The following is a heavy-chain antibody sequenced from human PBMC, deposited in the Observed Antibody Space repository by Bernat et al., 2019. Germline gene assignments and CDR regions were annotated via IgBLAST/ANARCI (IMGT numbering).Heavy chain of an antibody. CDR3: VRGGDSGGWYWFDP. D-gene: IGHD6-19*01. Sequence: QLQLQESGPGLVKPSETLSLTCTVSGGSISSSSYYWGWIRQPPGKGLEWIGNIYYGGSTYYNPSLKSRVTISVDTSKNQFSLNLSSVTAADTAVYYCVRGGDSGGWYWFDPWGQGTLVTVSS. CDR2: IYYGGST. V-gene: IGHV4-39*07. J-gene: IGHJ5*02. CDR1: GGSISSSSYY.